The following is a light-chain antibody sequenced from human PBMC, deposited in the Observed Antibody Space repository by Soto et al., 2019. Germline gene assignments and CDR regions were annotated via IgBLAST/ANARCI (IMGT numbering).Light chain of an antibody. J-gene: IGKJ4*01. CDR1: QAISSA. CDR3: QQFQSYPLT. V-gene: IGKV1-13*02. CDR2: DVS. Sequence: AIQMTQSPSSLSASAGDSVTISCRASQAISSALAWYQQKPGKPPKLLIYDVSTLEGGVPSRFSGSGSGTDFTLSIRTLQPEDFATYYCQQFQSYPLTFGGGP.